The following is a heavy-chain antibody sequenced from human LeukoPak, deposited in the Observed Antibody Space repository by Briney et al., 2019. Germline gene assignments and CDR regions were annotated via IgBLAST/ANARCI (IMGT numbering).Heavy chain of an antibody. D-gene: IGHD3-10*01. CDR3: AKARVDYYGSGSYYNMGDY. Sequence: GGSLRLSCAASGFTFSSYGMHWVRQAPGKGLEWVAVISYDGSNKYYADSVKGRFTISRDNSKNTLYLQMNSLRAEDTAVYYCAKARVDYYGSGSYYNMGDYWGQGTLVTVSS. CDR1: GFTFSSYG. V-gene: IGHV3-30*18. CDR2: ISYDGSNK. J-gene: IGHJ4*02.